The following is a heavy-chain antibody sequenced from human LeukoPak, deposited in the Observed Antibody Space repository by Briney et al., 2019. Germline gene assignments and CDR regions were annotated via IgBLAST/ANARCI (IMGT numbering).Heavy chain of an antibody. CDR1: GGSIRTFY. CDR2: IYSSGST. V-gene: IGHV4-4*07. CDR3: VRSDNRYVQAL. Sequence: SETLSLTCTVSGGSIRTFYWTWIRQPAGKGLEWIGRIYSSGSTYYNPSLKSRVTMSVDTSKNQFSLRLSSVTAADTAVYYCVRSDNRYVQALWGRGTLVTVSS. D-gene: IGHD3-16*02. J-gene: IGHJ2*01.